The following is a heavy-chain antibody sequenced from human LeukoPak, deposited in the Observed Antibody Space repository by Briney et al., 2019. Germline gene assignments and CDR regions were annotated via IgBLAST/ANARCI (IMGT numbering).Heavy chain of an antibody. D-gene: IGHD5-18*01. J-gene: IGHJ4*02. CDR3: AIFADTAMVRRDY. CDR1: GGSFSGYY. V-gene: IGHV4-34*01. CDR2: INHSGST. Sequence: SETLSLTCAVYGGSFSGYYWIWIRQPPGKGLEWIGEINHSGSTNYNPSLKSRVTISVDTSKNQFSLKLSSVTAADTAVYYCAIFADTAMVRRDYWGQGTLVTVSS.